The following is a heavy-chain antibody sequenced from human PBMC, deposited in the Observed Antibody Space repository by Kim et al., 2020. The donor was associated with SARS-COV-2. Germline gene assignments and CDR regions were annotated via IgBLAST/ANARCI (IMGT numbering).Heavy chain of an antibody. J-gene: IGHJ6*02. Sequence: GGSLRLSCAASGFTFSSYAMSWVRQAPGKGLEWVSAISGSCGSTYYADSVKGRFTISRENSKNTLYMQKNSLRAEDTAVYYCAKEGPGTVTTSLAYYYYGMDVWGQGTTVTVSS. V-gene: IGHV3-23*01. CDR2: ISGSCGST. D-gene: IGHD4-17*01. CDR1: GFTFSSYA. CDR3: AKEGPGTVTTSLAYYYYGMDV.